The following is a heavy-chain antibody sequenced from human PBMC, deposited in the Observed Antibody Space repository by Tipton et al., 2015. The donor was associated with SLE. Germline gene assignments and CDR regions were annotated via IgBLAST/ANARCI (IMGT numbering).Heavy chain of an antibody. CDR1: GGSFSGYY. V-gene: IGHV4-34*01. J-gene: IGHJ5*02. D-gene: IGHD6-13*01. Sequence: TLSLTCAVYGGSFSGYYWSWIRQPPGKGLEWIGEINHSGSTNYNPSLKSRVTISVDTSKNQFSLKLSSVTAADTAVYYCATSIAAAGTGWFDPWGQGTLVTVPS. CDR3: ATSIAAAGTGWFDP. CDR2: INHSGST.